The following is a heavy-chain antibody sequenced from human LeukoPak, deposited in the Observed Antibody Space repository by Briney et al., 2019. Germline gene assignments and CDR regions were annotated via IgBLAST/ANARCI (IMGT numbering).Heavy chain of an antibody. V-gene: IGHV4-39*02. CDR1: GGSISSSTYY. J-gene: IGHJ4*02. CDR3: AREGGPYRPLDY. CDR2: MYYSGFA. Sequence: SGTLSLTCTVSGGSISSSTYYWGWIRQPPGKGLEWIGSMYYSGFAHYSTSLKSRITISVETSKNQFSLKLSSVTAADTAVYYCAREGGPYRPLDYSGQGTLVTVAS.